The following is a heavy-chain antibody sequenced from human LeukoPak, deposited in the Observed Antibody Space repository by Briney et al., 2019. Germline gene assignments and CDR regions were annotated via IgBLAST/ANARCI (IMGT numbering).Heavy chain of an antibody. V-gene: IGHV4-59*01. Sequence: SSETLSLTXTVSGGSISSYYWSWIRQPPGKGLEWIGYIYYSGSTNYNPSLKSRVTISVDTSKNQFSLKLSSVTAADTAVYYCARYRYCSSTSCYPYYYYYMDVWGKGTTVTVSS. CDR1: GGSISSYY. J-gene: IGHJ6*03. D-gene: IGHD2-2*01. CDR3: ARYRYCSSTSCYPYYYYYMDV. CDR2: IYYSGST.